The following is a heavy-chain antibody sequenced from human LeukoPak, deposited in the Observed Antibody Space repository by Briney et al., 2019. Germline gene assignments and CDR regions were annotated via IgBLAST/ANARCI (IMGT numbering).Heavy chain of an antibody. Sequence: ASVKVSCKASDYTFTSYGINWVRQAPGQGLEWMGRISAYNGNTNYAQKFQGRVTMTEDTSTDTAYMELSSLRSEDTAMYYCAKIGDGYNDFDYWGQGTLVTVSS. D-gene: IGHD5-24*01. CDR2: ISAYNGNT. J-gene: IGHJ4*02. CDR3: AKIGDGYNDFDY. V-gene: IGHV1-18*01. CDR1: DYTFTSYG.